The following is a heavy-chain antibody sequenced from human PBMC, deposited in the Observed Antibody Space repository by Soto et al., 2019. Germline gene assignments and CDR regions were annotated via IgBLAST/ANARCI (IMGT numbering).Heavy chain of an antibody. CDR3: ARMTYPDSSGYYYDY. D-gene: IGHD3-22*01. Sequence: LXISYKVSRYSFNSSLVGWLPQMPMKSLEWMGIIYPGDSDTRYSPSFQGQVTISADKSISTAYLQWSSLKASDTAMYYCARMTYPDSSGYYYDYWGHGTLVTVSS. CDR1: RYSFNSSL. CDR2: IYPGDSDT. J-gene: IGHJ4*01. V-gene: IGHV5-51*01.